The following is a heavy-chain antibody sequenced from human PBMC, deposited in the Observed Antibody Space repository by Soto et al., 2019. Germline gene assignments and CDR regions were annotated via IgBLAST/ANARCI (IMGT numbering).Heavy chain of an antibody. Sequence: ASVKVSCKASGYTFTGYYMHWVRQAPGQGLEWMGWINPNSGGTNYAQKFQGWVTMTRDTSISTAYMELSRLRSDDTAVYYCARSEQSGGIPYDYWGQGTLVTVSS. CDR3: ARSEQSGGIPYDY. V-gene: IGHV1-2*04. D-gene: IGHD6-19*01. CDR2: INPNSGGT. J-gene: IGHJ4*02. CDR1: GYTFTGYY.